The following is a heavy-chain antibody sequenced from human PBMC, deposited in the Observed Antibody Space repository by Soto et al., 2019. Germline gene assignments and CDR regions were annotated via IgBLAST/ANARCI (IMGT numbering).Heavy chain of an antibody. CDR3: ARDWYGGNSGARFDY. D-gene: IGHD2-21*02. V-gene: IGHV3-33*01. Sequence: GGSLRLSCAASGFTFSSYGMHWVRQSPGKGLEWVAVIWYDGSNKYYADSVKGRFTISRDNSKNTLYLQMNSLRAEDTAVYYCARDWYGGNSGARFDYWGQGTLVTVSS. J-gene: IGHJ4*02. CDR2: IWYDGSNK. CDR1: GFTFSSYG.